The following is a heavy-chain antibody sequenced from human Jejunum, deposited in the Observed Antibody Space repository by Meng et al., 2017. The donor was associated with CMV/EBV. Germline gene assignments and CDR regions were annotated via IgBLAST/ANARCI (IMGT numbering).Heavy chain of an antibody. Sequence: QVQVVQSVAEVKKPGASVKVSCKASGYTFTSYDINWVRQGTGQGLEWMGRIHPNNGGANYAQQFQGRVTMTTDTSISTAYMVLSRLRSDDTAVYYCARDLSGYYSFVDYWGQGTLVTVSS. CDR2: IHPNNGGA. CDR1: GYTFTSYD. CDR3: ARDLSGYYSFVDY. D-gene: IGHD3-22*01. J-gene: IGHJ4*02. V-gene: IGHV1-2*06.